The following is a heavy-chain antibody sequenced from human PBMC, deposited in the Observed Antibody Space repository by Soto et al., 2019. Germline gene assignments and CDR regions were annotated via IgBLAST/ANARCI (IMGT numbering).Heavy chain of an antibody. CDR1: GGTFRTYT. CDR2: LTLVFGTA. D-gene: IGHD7-27*01. J-gene: IGHJ4*02. Sequence: SVKVSCKASGGTFRTYTISWVRQAPGQGLEWMGGLTLVFGTADYAQKFQGRVTITADESTSTAYMELSRLRSEDTAVYSCAREGGAPGAFDHWGQGTLVTVSS. V-gene: IGHV1-69*13. CDR3: AREGGAPGAFDH.